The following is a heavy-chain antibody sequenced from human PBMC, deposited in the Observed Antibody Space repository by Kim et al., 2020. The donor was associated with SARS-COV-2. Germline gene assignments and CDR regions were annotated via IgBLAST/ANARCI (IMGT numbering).Heavy chain of an antibody. V-gene: IGHV4-34*01. CDR1: GGSFSGYY. CDR2: INHSGST. CDR3: ARGGRSYGSRQHFDY. J-gene: IGHJ4*02. D-gene: IGHD4-17*01. Sequence: SETLSLTCAVYGGSFSGYYWSWIRQPPGKGLEWIGEINHSGSTNYNPSLKSRVTISVDTSKNQFSMKLSSVTAADTAVYYCARGGRSYGSRQHFDYWGQGTLVTVSS.